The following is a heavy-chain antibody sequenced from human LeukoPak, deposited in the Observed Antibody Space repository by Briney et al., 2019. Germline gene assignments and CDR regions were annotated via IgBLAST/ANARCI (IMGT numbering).Heavy chain of an antibody. CDR1: GFTFSSYA. CDR2: IYSGGST. CDR3: ARGWDSSGYDDAFDI. D-gene: IGHD3-22*01. J-gene: IGHJ3*02. Sequence: PGGSLRLSCAASGFTFSSYAMSWVRQAPGKGLEWVSVIYSGGSTYYADSVKGRFTISRDNSKNTLYLQMNSLRAEDTAVYYCARGWDSSGYDDAFDIWGQGTMVTVSS. V-gene: IGHV3-53*01.